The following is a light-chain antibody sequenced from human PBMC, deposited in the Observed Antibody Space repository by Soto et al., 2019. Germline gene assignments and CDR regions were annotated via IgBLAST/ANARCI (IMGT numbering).Light chain of an antibody. CDR2: GAS. CDR3: QQYGNSPNT. V-gene: IGKV3-20*01. CDR1: QSVSSSY. Sequence: EIVLTQSPGTLYLSPGERATLSCTASQSVSSSYLAWYQQKPGQAPRLLIYGASSRATGIPDRFSGSGSGTDFTLTISRLESEDSAVYYCQQYGNSPNTFGQGTKLEIK. J-gene: IGKJ2*01.